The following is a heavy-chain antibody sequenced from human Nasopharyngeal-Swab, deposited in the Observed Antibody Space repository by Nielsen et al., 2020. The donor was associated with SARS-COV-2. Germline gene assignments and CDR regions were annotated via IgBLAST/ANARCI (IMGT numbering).Heavy chain of an antibody. Sequence: GESLKISCKGSGYSFTSYWIGWVRQMPGKGLEWMGIIYPGDSDTRYSPSFQGQVTISADKSISTAYLQWSSLKASDTAMYYCARHSNGWYRVWDYWYYMDVWGKGTTVTVSS. J-gene: IGHJ6*03. V-gene: IGHV5-51*01. CDR2: IYPGDSDT. CDR3: ARHSNGWYRVWDYWYYMDV. CDR1: GYSFTSYW. D-gene: IGHD6-19*01.